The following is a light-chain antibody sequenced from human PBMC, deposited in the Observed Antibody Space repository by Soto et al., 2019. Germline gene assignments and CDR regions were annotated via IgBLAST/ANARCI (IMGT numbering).Light chain of an antibody. CDR1: SSDVGAYNY. CDR2: EVS. CDR3: SSYTSNSTLV. Sequence: QSALTQPASVSGSPGQSITISCTGTSSDVGAYNYVSWYQQHPGKAPKLMIYEVSNRPSGVSDRFSGSRSGNTASLTISGLQAEDESDYYCSSYTSNSTLVFGTGNKLTVL. J-gene: IGLJ1*01. V-gene: IGLV2-14*01.